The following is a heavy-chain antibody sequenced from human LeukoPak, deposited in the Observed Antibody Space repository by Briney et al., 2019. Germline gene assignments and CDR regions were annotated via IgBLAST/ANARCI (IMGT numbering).Heavy chain of an antibody. J-gene: IGHJ4*02. V-gene: IGHV3-15*01. CDR2: IKSKTDGGTT. Sequence: GGSLRLSCATSGFTFTNAWMTWVRQAPGKGLEWVGRIKSKTDGGTTDYAAPVKGRFTISRDNSKNTLYLQMNSLRAKDTAVYYCAKDRGITMIVVVARFDYWGQGTLVTVSS. D-gene: IGHD3-22*01. CDR1: GFTFTNAW. CDR3: AKDRGITMIVVVARFDY.